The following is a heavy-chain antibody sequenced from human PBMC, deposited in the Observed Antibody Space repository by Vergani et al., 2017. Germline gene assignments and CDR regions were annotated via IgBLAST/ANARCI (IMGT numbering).Heavy chain of an antibody. J-gene: IGHJ5*02. D-gene: IGHD2-2*01. CDR2: MNPNSGNT. CDR3: ARDRYCSSTSGQRGGWFDP. CDR1: GYTFTSYD. V-gene: IGHV1-8*01. Sequence: QVQLVQSGAEVKKPGASVKVSCKASGYTFTSYDINWVRQATGQGLEWMGWMNPNSGNTGYAQKFQGRVTMTRNTSISTAYMELSSLRSEDTAVYYCARDRYCSSTSGQRGGWFDPWGQGTLVTVSS.